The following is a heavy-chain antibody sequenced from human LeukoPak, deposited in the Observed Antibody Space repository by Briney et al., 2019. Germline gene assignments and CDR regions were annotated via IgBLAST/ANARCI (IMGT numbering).Heavy chain of an antibody. J-gene: IGHJ4*02. Sequence: SETLSLTCTVSGGSISSYYWSWIRQPPGKGLEWIGYIYYSGSTNYNPSLKSRVTISVDTSKNQFSLKLSSVTAADTAVYYCARDRLVGANWGQGTLVTVSS. D-gene: IGHD1-26*01. CDR1: GGSISSYY. CDR3: ARDRLVGAN. CDR2: IYYSGST. V-gene: IGHV4-59*01.